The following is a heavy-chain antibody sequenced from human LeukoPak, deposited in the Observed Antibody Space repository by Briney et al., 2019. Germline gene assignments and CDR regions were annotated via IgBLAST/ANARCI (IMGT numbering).Heavy chain of an antibody. CDR3: ARVMGDLASLYHMDV. D-gene: IGHD3-16*01. CDR1: GDSVRSYY. Sequence: SETLSLTCTVSGDSVRSYYWSWIRQPPGKGLEWIGDVYYSGSTHQNPSLKSRVTISVDTSKNQFSLKLRSVTAADTAVYYCARVMGDLASLYHMDVWGKGTTVTVSS. V-gene: IGHV4-59*02. J-gene: IGHJ6*03. CDR2: VYYSGST.